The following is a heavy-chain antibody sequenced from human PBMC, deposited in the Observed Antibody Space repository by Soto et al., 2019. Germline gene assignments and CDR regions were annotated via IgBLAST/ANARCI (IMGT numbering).Heavy chain of an antibody. CDR3: ERAMPRTFMAGMDV. V-gene: IGHV1-69*06. Sequence: VEVSWAAPGAAFSSYAISWVLQATGKGLEWMGGIIHIFSTANYEQELPGRVTITAEKYKRKAYMELRSLRPEDTAVYFCERAMPRTFMAGMDVWGQGTLVTVSS. CDR1: GAAFSSYA. D-gene: IGHD2-2*01. CDR2: IIHIFSTA. J-gene: IGHJ6*02.